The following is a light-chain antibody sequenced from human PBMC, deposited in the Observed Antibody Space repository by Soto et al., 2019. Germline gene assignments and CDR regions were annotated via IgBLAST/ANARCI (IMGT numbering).Light chain of an antibody. CDR1: QSISTY. CDR2: AAS. J-gene: IGKJ2*01. Sequence: DIQMTQSPSSLSASVGDRVTITCRASQSISTYLNWYHQKPGKAPKLLIHAASSLQSGVPSRFSGSGSGTDFTLTISSLQPEDFASYYCQQSYSTPYTFGQGTKLEIK. V-gene: IGKV1-39*01. CDR3: QQSYSTPYT.